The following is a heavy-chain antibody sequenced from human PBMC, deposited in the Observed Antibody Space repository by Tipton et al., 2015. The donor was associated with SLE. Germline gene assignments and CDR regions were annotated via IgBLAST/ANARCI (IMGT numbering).Heavy chain of an antibody. J-gene: IGHJ6*02. Sequence: TLSLTCAVYGASFSGYYWTWIRQPPGKGLEWIGEINHSGSTNYNPSLKSRVTISVDTSKNQFSLKLSSVTAADTALYYCARAISYTMDVWGQGTTVTVSS. V-gene: IGHV4-34*01. CDR3: ARAISYTMDV. CDR2: INHSGST. D-gene: IGHD2-2*02. CDR1: GASFSGYY.